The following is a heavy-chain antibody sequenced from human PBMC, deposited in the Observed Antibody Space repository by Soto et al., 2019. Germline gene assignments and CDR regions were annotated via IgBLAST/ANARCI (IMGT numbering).Heavy chain of an antibody. Sequence: QVQLVQSGAEVKKSGASVKVSCKASGYTFTSYDINWVRQATGQGLEWMGWMNPNSGNTGYAQKFQGRVTMTRNTSISTAYMELSSLRYEDTAVYYCARERSAASTGWFDSWGHGTLVTVSS. CDR3: ARERSAASTGWFDS. CDR1: GYTFTSYD. J-gene: IGHJ5*01. V-gene: IGHV1-8*01. CDR2: MNPNSGNT. D-gene: IGHD6-13*01.